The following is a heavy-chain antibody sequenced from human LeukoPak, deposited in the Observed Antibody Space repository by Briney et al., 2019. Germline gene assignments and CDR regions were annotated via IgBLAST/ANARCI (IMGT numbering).Heavy chain of an antibody. V-gene: IGHV3-48*01. CDR2: MNSSDTTI. Sequence: SGGSLRLSCAASGFTISSYRMNWVRQAPGKGLELVSYMNSSDTTIYYADPVKGRFTISRDNAKNSLYLQMNSLRVEDTAVYYCARDAGPRDYGSGSYLGYWGQGTLVTVSS. D-gene: IGHD3-10*01. CDR1: GFTISSYR. CDR3: ARDAGPRDYGSGSYLGY. J-gene: IGHJ4*02.